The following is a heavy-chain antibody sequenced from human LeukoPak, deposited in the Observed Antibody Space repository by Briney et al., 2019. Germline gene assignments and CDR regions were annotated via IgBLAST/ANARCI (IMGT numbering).Heavy chain of an antibody. Sequence: PGGSLRLSCVASGFSFGNYAMSWVRQAPGKGLQWVSQISGTGGATWYAGFARDRFNISRDNSKKTLYLQMSGLRVEDTAMYYCVKDPRDTYGTNWFVSWGQGTLLIVSS. J-gene: IGHJ5*01. V-gene: IGHV3-23*01. CDR1: GFSFGNYA. CDR2: ISGTGGAT. D-gene: IGHD2-21*01. CDR3: VKDPRDTYGTNWFVS.